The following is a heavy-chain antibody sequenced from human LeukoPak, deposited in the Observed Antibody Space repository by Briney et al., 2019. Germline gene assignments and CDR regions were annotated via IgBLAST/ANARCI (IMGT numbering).Heavy chain of an antibody. Sequence: GGSLRLSCAASGFTFRDFWMHWVRQAPGKGLVWVSRINSDGSNITYADSVKGRFTISRDNSKKTVYLQMNSLRGEDKAVYYCARSRYSTSSGGFDYWGQGILVTVSS. CDR3: ARSRYSTSSGGFDY. J-gene: IGHJ4*02. V-gene: IGHV3-74*01. CDR2: INSDGSNI. D-gene: IGHD6-6*01. CDR1: GFTFRDFW.